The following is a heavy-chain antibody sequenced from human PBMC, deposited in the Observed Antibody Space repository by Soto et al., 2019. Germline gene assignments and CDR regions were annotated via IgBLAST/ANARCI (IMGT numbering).Heavy chain of an antibody. CDR3: ARDRETYGMDV. CDR1: GYTFTSYD. Sequence: ASVKVSCKASGYTFTSYDINWVRQATGQGLEWMGWMNPNSGNTAYAQKFQGRATMTRNTSISTAYMELSSLRSEDTAVYYCARDRETYGMDVWGRGTTVTVSS. J-gene: IGHJ6*02. V-gene: IGHV1-8*01. CDR2: MNPNSGNT.